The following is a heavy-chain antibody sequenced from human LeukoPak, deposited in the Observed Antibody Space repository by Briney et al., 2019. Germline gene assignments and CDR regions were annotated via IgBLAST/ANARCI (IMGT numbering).Heavy chain of an antibody. J-gene: IGHJ4*02. Sequence: ASVKVSCKASRYTFTGYYMHGVRPAPGQGFGWMGRINLKRGGTHSAQKLWGGGTLSRDTTPSTPYMELSRPREAETAVYYCARGAHRAAYQLLWEGYFDYWGQGTLVTVSS. CDR1: RYTFTGYY. D-gene: IGHD2-2*01. V-gene: IGHV1-2*06. CDR3: ARGAHRAAYQLLWEGYFDY. CDR2: INLKRGGT.